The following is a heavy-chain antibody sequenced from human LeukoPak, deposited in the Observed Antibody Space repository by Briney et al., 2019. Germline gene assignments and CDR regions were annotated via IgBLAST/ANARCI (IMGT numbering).Heavy chain of an antibody. CDR1: GGSISSYY. CDR3: ARGRITMIVVVPYYYGMDV. Sequence: SETLSLTCPVSGGSISSYYWSWIRQPPGKGLEWIGYIYYSGSTNYNPSLKSRVTISVDTSKNQFSLKLSSVTAADTAVYYCARGRITMIVVVPYYYGMDVWGQGTTVTVSS. CDR2: IYYSGST. J-gene: IGHJ6*02. D-gene: IGHD3-22*01. V-gene: IGHV4-59*12.